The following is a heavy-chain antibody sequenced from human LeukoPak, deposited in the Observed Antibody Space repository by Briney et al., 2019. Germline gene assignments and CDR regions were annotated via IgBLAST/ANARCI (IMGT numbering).Heavy chain of an antibody. CDR1: GYSFSSYW. D-gene: IGHD6-13*01. J-gene: IGHJ6*02. CDR2: IYPGDSDT. Sequence: GESLKISCKGSGYSFSSYWTGWVRQMPGKGLEWMGIIYPGDSDTRYSPSFQGQVTISADKSISTAYLQWSSLKASDTAMYYCARRGSSWSQGMDVWGQGTTVTVSS. CDR3: ARRGSSWSQGMDV. V-gene: IGHV5-51*01.